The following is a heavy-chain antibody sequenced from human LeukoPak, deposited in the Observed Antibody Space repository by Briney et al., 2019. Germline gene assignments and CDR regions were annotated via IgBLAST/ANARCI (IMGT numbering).Heavy chain of an antibody. CDR2: IYYSGSN. CDR3: ARHGTSGTNLNWFDP. J-gene: IGHJ5*02. D-gene: IGHD1-1*01. V-gene: IGHV4-59*01. CDR1: GGSISSFY. Sequence: SETLSLTCTVSGGSISSFYWSWIRQPPGKGLEWIGYIYYSGSNNYNPSLKSRVTISVDTSKNQFSLKLSSVTAADTAVYYCARHGTSGTNLNWFDPWGQGTLVTVSS.